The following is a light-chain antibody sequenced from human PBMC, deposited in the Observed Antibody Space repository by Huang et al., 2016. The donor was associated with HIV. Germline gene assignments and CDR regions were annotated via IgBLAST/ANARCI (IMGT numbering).Light chain of an antibody. CDR1: QSLLHSDGKTY. J-gene: IGKJ5*01. V-gene: IGKV2-29*02. CDR2: ECS. Sequence: DIVLTQAPLSLSVTPGQPASISCKSSQSLLHSDGKTYLHWYLQRPGQSPHLLIYECSSRLSGVPHRFSGSGSGTDFTLKISRVEAEDVGVYYCMQGINLPITFGQGTRLEIK. CDR3: MQGINLPIT.